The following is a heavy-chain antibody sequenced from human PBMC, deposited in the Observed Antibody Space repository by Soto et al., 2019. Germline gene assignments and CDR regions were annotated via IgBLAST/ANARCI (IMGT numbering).Heavy chain of an antibody. J-gene: IGHJ6*03. Sequence: EEQLVVSGGGLVQPGRSLRLSCAASGFTFDDYAMYWVRQAPGKGLEWVSGISWNSGSLVYADSVKGRFTISRDNAKNSLYLQMNSLRAEDTALYYCAKDWKRYDHYYYMDVWGKGTTVTVSS. CDR3: AKDWKRYDHYYYMDV. V-gene: IGHV3-9*01. D-gene: IGHD3-3*01. CDR2: ISWNSGSL. CDR1: GFTFDDYA.